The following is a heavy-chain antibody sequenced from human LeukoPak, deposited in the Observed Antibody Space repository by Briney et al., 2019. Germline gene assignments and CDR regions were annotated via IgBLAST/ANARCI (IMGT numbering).Heavy chain of an antibody. Sequence: SETLSLTCTASGGSISSTSYYWGWIRQPPGKGLEWIGSLDYSGSTYYNPSLMSRITISVDTSKNQFSLKLDSVTAADTAVYYCARHETYYDALTGYYVPYFDFWGQGTLVTVSS. CDR2: LDYSGST. V-gene: IGHV4-39*01. J-gene: IGHJ4*02. CDR1: GGSISSTSYY. D-gene: IGHD3-9*01. CDR3: ARHETYYDALTGYYVPYFDF.